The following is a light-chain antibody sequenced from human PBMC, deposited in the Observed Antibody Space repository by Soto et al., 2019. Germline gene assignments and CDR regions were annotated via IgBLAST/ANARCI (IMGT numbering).Light chain of an antibody. V-gene: IGKV3-20*01. CDR2: GAY. CDR1: QSVSSSY. J-gene: IGKJ1*01. CDR3: QQYGSSPT. Sequence: ESVLTQSPGTLSLSPGERATLSCRASQSVSSSYLARYQQKPGQSPRLLIYGAYSRATGIPDRFSGSGSGTDVPLTITRLEPEDFAVYYCQQYGSSPTFGQGTKV.